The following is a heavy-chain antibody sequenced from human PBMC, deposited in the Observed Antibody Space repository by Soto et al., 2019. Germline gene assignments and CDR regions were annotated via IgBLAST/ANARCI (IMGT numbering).Heavy chain of an antibody. V-gene: IGHV4-34*01. Sequence: PSETLSRTCAVYGGSFIDYYWNWVRQPPGKGLEWIGEIGHSGNFNYNPSLKSRVTMSEDTSNNQFSLKLTSVTAADTAVYYCVGTPGDVFDLWGQGTMVTVSS. CDR2: IGHSGNF. CDR1: GGSFIDYY. J-gene: IGHJ3*01. CDR3: VGTPGDVFDL. D-gene: IGHD1-26*01.